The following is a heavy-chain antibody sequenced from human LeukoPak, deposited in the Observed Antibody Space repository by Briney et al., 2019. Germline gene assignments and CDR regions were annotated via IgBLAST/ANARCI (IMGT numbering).Heavy chain of an antibody. V-gene: IGHV3-49*04. CDR1: GFTFGDYA. J-gene: IGHJ3*02. D-gene: IGHD4-17*01. CDR2: IRSKAYGGTT. Sequence: GGSLRLSCTASGFTFGDYAMGWVRQAPGKGLEWVGFIRSKAYGGTTEYAASVKGRLTISRDDSKSIAYLQLNSLKTEDTAVYYCTRRTVTTDAFDIWGQGTTVTVSS. CDR3: TRRTVTTDAFDI.